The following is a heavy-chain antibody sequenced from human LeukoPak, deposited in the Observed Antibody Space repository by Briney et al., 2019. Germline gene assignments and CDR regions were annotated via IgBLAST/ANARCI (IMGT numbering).Heavy chain of an antibody. V-gene: IGHV4-39*01. J-gene: IGHJ5*02. CDR3: ARQHEFPQRNSLFDVFDP. CDR1: GGSISSSSYS. D-gene: IGHD3-9*01. CDR2: IYYSGST. Sequence: PSETLSLTCTVSGGSISSSSYSWGWIRQPPGKGLEWIGSIYYSGSTYYNPSLKSRFTISVDTSKNQFSLKLSSVTAADTAVYYCARQHEFPQRNSLFDVFDPWGQGTLVTVSS.